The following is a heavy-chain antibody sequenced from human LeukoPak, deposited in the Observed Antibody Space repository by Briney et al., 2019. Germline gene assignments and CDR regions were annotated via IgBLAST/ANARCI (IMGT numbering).Heavy chain of an antibody. Sequence: ASVKVSCKASGYTFTGYYMHWVRQAPGQGLEWMGWINPNSGGTNYAQKFQGRVTMTRDTSISTAYMELSRLRSDDTAVYYCARDPIVGAMKDAFDIWGQGTMVTVSS. CDR1: GYTFTGYY. CDR3: ARDPIVGAMKDAFDI. J-gene: IGHJ3*02. CDR2: INPNSGGT. D-gene: IGHD1-26*01. V-gene: IGHV1-2*02.